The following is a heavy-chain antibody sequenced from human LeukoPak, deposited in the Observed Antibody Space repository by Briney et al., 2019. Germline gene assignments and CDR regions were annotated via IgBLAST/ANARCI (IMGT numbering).Heavy chain of an antibody. D-gene: IGHD3-22*01. CDR3: ARDFESSFSFDY. CDR2: VNGGNDKT. J-gene: IGHJ4*02. V-gene: IGHV1-3*01. Sequence: HGASVKVSCKASGYSFIRYALHWVRQAPGQRPEWMGWVNGGNDKTAYSKKFQGRVTITRDASASTTYMEFSSLRPEDTAVYYCARDFESSFSFDYWGQGTLVTVSS. CDR1: GYSFIRYA.